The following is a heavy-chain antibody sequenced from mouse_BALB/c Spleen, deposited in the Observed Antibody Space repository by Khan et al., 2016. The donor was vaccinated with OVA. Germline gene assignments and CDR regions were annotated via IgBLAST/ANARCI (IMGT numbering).Heavy chain of an antibody. CDR1: GFTFSTYA. CDR2: ISSSGDYI. Sequence: EVDLVESGGDLVRPGGSLKLSCSASGFTFSTYAMSWVRQTPEKRLEWVATISSSGDYIYYPDSVKGRFSISRDTAKNTLYLQMSSLRSDDTDMYYCARHNYGHFAYWGQGTLVTVSA. D-gene: IGHD1-1*01. J-gene: IGHJ3*01. V-gene: IGHV5-9-3*01. CDR3: ARHNYGHFAY.